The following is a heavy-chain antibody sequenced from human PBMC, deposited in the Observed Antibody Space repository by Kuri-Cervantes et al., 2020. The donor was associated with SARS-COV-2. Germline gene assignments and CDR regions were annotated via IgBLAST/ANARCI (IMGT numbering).Heavy chain of an antibody. V-gene: IGHV3-74*01. CDR1: GFTFSSYW. CDR2: INSDGSST. J-gene: IGHJ4*02. Sequence: GGSLRLSCAASGFTFSSYWMSWVRQAPGKGLVWVSRINSDGSSTSYADSVKGRFTISRDNAKNTLYLQMNSLRAEDTAVYYCARWQRGSSWYSVFDYWGQGTLVTVSS. D-gene: IGHD6-13*01. CDR3: ARWQRGSSWYSVFDY.